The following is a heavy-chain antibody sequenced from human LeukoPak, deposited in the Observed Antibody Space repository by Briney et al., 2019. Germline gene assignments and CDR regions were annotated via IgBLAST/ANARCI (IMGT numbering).Heavy chain of an antibody. D-gene: IGHD3-10*01. CDR3: ARDLWFGELFDY. J-gene: IGHJ4*02. CDR1: GFTFSSYG. Sequence: GGSWRLSLAASGFTFSSYGMHWFRQAPAKGLEWVAFIRYDGNDKYYADSVKGRFTISRDNAKNSLYLQMNSLRGEDTAVYYCARDLWFGELFDYWGQGTLVTVSS. V-gene: IGHV3-30*02. CDR2: IRYDGNDK.